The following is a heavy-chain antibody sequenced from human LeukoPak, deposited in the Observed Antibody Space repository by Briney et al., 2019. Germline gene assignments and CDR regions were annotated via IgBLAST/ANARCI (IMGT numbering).Heavy chain of an antibody. D-gene: IGHD3-9*01. CDR1: GFTFSSYS. J-gene: IGHJ4*02. V-gene: IGHV3-21*01. CDR2: ISSSSGYI. Sequence: GGSLRLSCAASGFTFSSYSMNWVRQAPGKGLEWVSSISSSSGYIYYADSVKGRFTISRDNAKNSLYLQMNSLRAEDTAVYYCARDNAVDVLRYFDWTIPYFDYWGQGTLVTVSS. CDR3: ARDNAVDVLRYFDWTIPYFDY.